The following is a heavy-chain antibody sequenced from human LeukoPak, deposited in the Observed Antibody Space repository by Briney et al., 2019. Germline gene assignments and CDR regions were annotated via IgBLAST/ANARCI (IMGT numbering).Heavy chain of an antibody. J-gene: IGHJ4*02. Sequence: GGSLRLSCAASGFTFSSYWMRWVRQVPGKGLEWVSRSNSDGRSTTYADSVKGRLTISRDDAKNTLYLQMNSLRAEDTAVYYCARSFYESSGYYLGYWGQGTLVTVSS. D-gene: IGHD3-22*01. V-gene: IGHV3-74*03. CDR3: ARSFYESSGYYLGY. CDR2: SNSDGRST. CDR1: GFTFSSYW.